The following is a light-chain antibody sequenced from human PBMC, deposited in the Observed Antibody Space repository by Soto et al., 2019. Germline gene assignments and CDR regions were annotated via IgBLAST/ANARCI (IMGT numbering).Light chain of an antibody. CDR1: QNIGVY. J-gene: IGKJ1*01. V-gene: IGKV1-5*01. Sequence: DIQITQSPSTLSGSVGDRVTITCRASQNIGVYLNWYAKKPGKAPKLLISDASSLEPGAPSRFSGSGSGTEFTLSINSLQPDDFATYCCQQCYSYWTFGQGTKVDIK. CDR2: DAS. CDR3: QQCYSYWT.